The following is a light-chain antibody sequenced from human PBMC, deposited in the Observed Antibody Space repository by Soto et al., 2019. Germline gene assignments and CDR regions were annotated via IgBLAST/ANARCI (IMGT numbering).Light chain of an antibody. CDR3: QQYGSSPYT. V-gene: IGKV3-20*01. Sequence: EIVLTQSPGTLSLSPGDRATLSCRASQSVSSSYLAWYQQKPGLAPRLLIFGASSRATGIPDRISGSGSGTDFTLTISRLEPEDFAVYYCQQYGSSPYTFGQGTKLEIK. CDR1: QSVSSSY. CDR2: GAS. J-gene: IGKJ2*01.